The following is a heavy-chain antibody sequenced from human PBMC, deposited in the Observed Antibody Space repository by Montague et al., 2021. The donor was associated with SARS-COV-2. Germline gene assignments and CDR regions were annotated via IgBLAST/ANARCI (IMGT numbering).Heavy chain of an antibody. Sequence: SETLSLTCTVSGGSISSSSYYWGWIRQPPGKGLEWIGSIYYSGSTYYNPSLKSRVTIPVDTSKNQFSLKLGSVTAADTAVYYCARVGRQQLVRLSGMDVWGQGTTVTVSS. V-gene: IGHV4-39*07. D-gene: IGHD6-13*01. CDR2: IYYSGST. J-gene: IGHJ6*02. CDR1: GGSISSSSYY. CDR3: ARVGRQQLVRLSGMDV.